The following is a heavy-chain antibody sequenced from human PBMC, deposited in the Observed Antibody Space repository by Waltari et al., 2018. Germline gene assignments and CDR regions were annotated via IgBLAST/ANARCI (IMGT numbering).Heavy chain of an antibody. Sequence: QLQLQESGPGLVRPSETLSLTCSVAGGSISSGSFYWGWIRQSPGKGLEWIGRIYYSGSTDDNSNLKSRVTISGDTSKNQFSLKLSSVTAADTAVYYCARHWKKSGYRFDPWGQGTLVTVSS. V-gene: IGHV4-39*01. J-gene: IGHJ5*02. CDR2: IYYSGST. CDR1: GGSISSGSFY. D-gene: IGHD5-12*01. CDR3: ARHWKKSGYRFDP.